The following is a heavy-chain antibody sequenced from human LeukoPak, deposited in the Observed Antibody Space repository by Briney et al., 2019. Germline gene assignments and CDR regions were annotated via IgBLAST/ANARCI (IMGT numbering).Heavy chain of an antibody. Sequence: GSLRLSCAASGFTFSSYAMHWVRQAPGKGLEWVAVISYDGSNKYYADSVKGRFTISRDNSKNTLYLQMNSLRAEDTAVYYCARDSSGSPRFDYWGQGTLVTVSS. CDR2: ISYDGSNK. J-gene: IGHJ4*02. D-gene: IGHD3-22*01. CDR3: ARDSSGSPRFDY. CDR1: GFTFSSYA. V-gene: IGHV3-30*04.